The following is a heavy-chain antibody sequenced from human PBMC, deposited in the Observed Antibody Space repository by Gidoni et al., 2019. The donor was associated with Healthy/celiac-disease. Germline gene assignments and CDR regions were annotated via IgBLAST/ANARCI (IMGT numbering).Heavy chain of an antibody. CDR3: AKIRRESTYYYYGMDV. V-gene: IGHV3-30*18. Sequence: QVQLVESGGGVVQPGRSRRLSCAASGFTFSSYGMHWVRQAPGKGLEWVAVISYDGSNKYYADSVKGRFTISRDNSKNTLYLQMNSLRAEDTAVYYCAKIRRESTYYYYGMDVWGQGTTVTVSS. CDR2: ISYDGSNK. CDR1: GFTFSSYG. J-gene: IGHJ6*02. D-gene: IGHD1-26*01.